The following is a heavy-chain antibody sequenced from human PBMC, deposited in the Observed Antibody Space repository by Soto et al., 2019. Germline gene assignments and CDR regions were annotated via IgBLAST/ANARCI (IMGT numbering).Heavy chain of an antibody. CDR3: SNLAKRSYHYMVV. CDR2: ISTSGSST. J-gene: IGHJ6*03. CDR1: GFIFSDYY. Sequence: RESLRLSWAASGFIFSDYYMSWIRQAPGKGLEWVSLISTSGSSTDYADSVKGRFTISRDNAKNSLSLQMNSLRAEDTAVYYCSNLAKRSYHYMVVWCKGTMVT. V-gene: IGHV3-11*01. D-gene: IGHD5-12*01.